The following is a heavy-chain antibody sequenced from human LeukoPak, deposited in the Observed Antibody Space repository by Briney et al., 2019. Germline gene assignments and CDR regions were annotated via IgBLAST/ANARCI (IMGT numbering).Heavy chain of an antibody. V-gene: IGHV4-34*01. D-gene: IGHD3-9*01. Sequence: SETLSLTCAVYGGSFGGYYWSWIRQPPGKGLEWIGEINHSGSTNYNPSLKSRVTISIDTSKNQFSLKLSSVIAADTAVYYCARQISGVLTTYYTLPYYFDYWGQGTLVTVSS. J-gene: IGHJ4*02. CDR2: INHSGST. CDR3: ARQISGVLTTYYTLPYYFDY. CDR1: GGSFGGYY.